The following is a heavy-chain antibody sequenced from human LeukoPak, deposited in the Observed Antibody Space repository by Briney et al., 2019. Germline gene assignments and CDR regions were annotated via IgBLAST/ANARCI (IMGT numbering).Heavy chain of an antibody. CDR2: ITRSSNYI. CDR1: GFTFSSYS. CDR3: ARGRYGGSGYYSIFDY. Sequence: GGSLRLSCAASGFTFSSYSMNWVRQAPGKGLEWVSSITRSSNYIYYADSVKDRFTISRDNAKNSLYLQMNSLRAEDTAVYYCARGRYGGSGYYSIFDYWGQGTLVTVSS. V-gene: IGHV3-21*01. D-gene: IGHD3-22*01. J-gene: IGHJ4*02.